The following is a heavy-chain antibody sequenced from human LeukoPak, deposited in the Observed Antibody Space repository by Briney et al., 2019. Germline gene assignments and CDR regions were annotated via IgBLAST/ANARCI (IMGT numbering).Heavy chain of an antibody. CDR2: ISGSGGST. D-gene: IGHD3-22*01. CDR3: AKGRYYHDNSDAFEI. CDR1: GFTFSSYA. J-gene: IGHJ3*02. Sequence: GGSLRLSCAASGFTFSSYAISWVSQAPGKGLEWVSAISGSGGSTYYADSVKGRFTISRDNSKNTLYLQMNSLRAEDTAVYQCAKGRYYHDNSDAFEIWGQGTMVTVSS. V-gene: IGHV3-23*01.